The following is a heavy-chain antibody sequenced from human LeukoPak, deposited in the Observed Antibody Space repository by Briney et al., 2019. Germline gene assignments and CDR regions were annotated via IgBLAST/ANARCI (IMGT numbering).Heavy chain of an antibody. D-gene: IGHD2-2*01. Sequence: ASVKVSCKASGYTFTSYGINWVRQATGQGLEWMGWMNPNSGNTGYAQKFQGRVTMTRNTSISTAYMELSSLRSEDTAVYYCARIVVVYYYYYMDVWGKGTTVTTSS. CDR3: ARIVVVYYYYYMDV. J-gene: IGHJ6*03. V-gene: IGHV1-8*01. CDR1: GYTFTSYG. CDR2: MNPNSGNT.